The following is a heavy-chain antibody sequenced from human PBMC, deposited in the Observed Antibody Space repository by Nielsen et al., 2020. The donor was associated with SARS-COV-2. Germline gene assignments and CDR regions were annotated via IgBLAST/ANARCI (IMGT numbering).Heavy chain of an antibody. D-gene: IGHD5-18*01. J-gene: IGHJ4*02. CDR3: AREGGEGGYSPLHGFLKTSFDS. CDR2: ISFDGSNK. V-gene: IGHV3-30*03. CDR1: GFTFISHG. Sequence: EGSLRLSCAASGFTFISHGMHWVRQAPGKGLEWVAVISFDGSNKYYADSLKDRFTISRDNAKNTLYLQMNSLSADDTAVYFCAREGGEGGYSPLHGFLKTSFDSWGQGTLVTVSS.